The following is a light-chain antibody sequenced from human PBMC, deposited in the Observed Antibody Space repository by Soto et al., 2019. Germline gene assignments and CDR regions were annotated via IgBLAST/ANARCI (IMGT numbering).Light chain of an antibody. V-gene: IGKV3-20*01. CDR1: ESISSHY. CDR2: GAS. CDR3: QNFGDSPFT. Sequence: EVVLMQSPDTLSLSPGERATLSCRASESISSHYIAWYQHKPGQAPRLLIFGASTRATGIPDRFSGSWSGTDFTLTISRLEPEDFAVYYCQNFGDSPFTFGPGTKVDIK. J-gene: IGKJ3*01.